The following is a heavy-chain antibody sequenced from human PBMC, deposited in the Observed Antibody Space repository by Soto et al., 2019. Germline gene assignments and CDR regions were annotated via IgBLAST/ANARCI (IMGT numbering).Heavy chain of an antibody. CDR2: ISSSSSTI. Sequence: PGRSLRLSCAASGFTFSSYRMNWVRQAPGKGLEWGSYISSSSSTIYYADSVKGRFTISRDNAKNSLYRQMNSLRDEDTAVYYCTRDIGGKGAYWGPGTLVNVSS. D-gene: IGHD3-10*01. J-gene: IGHJ4*02. CDR1: GFTFSSYR. CDR3: TRDIGGKGAY. V-gene: IGHV3-48*02.